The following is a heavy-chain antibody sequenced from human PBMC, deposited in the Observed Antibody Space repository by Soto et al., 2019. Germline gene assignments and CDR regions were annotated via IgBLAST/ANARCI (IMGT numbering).Heavy chain of an antibody. J-gene: IGHJ5*02. CDR1: GGSMSSYY. V-gene: IGHV4-4*07. CDR3: ARGQRFSDWFDP. D-gene: IGHD3-3*01. CDR2: VYSSGGT. Sequence: PSETLSLTCTVAGGSMSSYYWTWIRQPAGKGLEWIGLVYSSGGTHYNPSLKIRVTTSLDTSKNQFSLRLLSVTDADTAVYYCARGQRFSDWFDPWGQGTLVTASS.